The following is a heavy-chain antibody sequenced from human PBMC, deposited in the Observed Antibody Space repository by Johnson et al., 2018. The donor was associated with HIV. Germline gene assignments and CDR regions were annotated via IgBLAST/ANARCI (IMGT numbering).Heavy chain of an antibody. CDR1: GFTFSSYG. CDR2: IRNKANSYTT. V-gene: IGHV3-72*01. D-gene: IGHD7-27*01. Sequence: VQLVESGGGVVQPGGSLRLSCAASGFTFSSYGMHWVRQAPGKGLEWVGRIRNKANSYTTEYASSVKGRFTIVRDDSKNSLYLQMNSLKTEDTAVYYCARGGEKGAFDIWGQGTMVTVSS. CDR3: ARGGEKGAFDI. J-gene: IGHJ3*02.